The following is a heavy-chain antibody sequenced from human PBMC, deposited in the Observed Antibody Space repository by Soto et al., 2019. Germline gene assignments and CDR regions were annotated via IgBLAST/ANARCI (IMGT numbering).Heavy chain of an antibody. V-gene: IGHV3-30*03. CDR3: ATLNMVYVGFTVLDI. CDR2: ISYDGSNK. CDR1: GFTFSNYA. D-gene: IGHD2-8*01. J-gene: IGHJ3*02. Sequence: QVQLVESGGGVVQPGTSLRLSCAASGFTFSNYAMHWVRQAPGKGLEWVAVISYDGSNKYYGDSGKGRFTISRDNSKKTLYLQMSGLRSEDTAVYYCATLNMVYVGFTVLDIWGQGTVVTVSS.